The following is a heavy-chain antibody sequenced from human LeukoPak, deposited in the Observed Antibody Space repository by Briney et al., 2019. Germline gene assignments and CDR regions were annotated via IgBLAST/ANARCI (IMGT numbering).Heavy chain of an antibody. V-gene: IGHV1-2*02. Sequence: ASVKVSCKASGSTFTGYYIHWVRQAPGQGLEWMGWINPNSGGTNYAQKFQGRVTMTRDTSISTAYMELSRLRSDDTAVYYCARATGYSGYDTGYWGQGTLVTVSS. CDR3: ARATGYSGYDTGY. J-gene: IGHJ4*02. CDR1: GSTFTGYY. D-gene: IGHD5-12*01. CDR2: INPNSGGT.